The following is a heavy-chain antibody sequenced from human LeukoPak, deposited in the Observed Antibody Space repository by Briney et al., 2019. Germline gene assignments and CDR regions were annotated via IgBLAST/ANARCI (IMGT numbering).Heavy chain of an antibody. J-gene: IGHJ4*02. Sequence: ASVKVSCKVSGYTLTELSMHWVRQAPGKGLEWMGGFDPEDGETIYAQKFQGRVTMAEDTSTDTAYMELSSLRSEDTAVYYCATGPLRVRGVLSNWGQGTLVTVSS. CDR3: ATGPLRVRGVLSN. D-gene: IGHD3-10*01. CDR2: FDPEDGET. CDR1: GYTLTELS. V-gene: IGHV1-24*01.